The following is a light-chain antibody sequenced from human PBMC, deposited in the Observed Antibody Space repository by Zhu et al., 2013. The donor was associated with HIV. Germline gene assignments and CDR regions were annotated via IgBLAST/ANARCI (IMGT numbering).Light chain of an antibody. CDR2: NVS. Sequence: VMTQSPLSLPVTLGQPASISCRSSHSLLHNDGKTYLNWFHQRPGQSPRRLLYNVSKRDSGVPDRFIGSGSGTDFTVNITRVEAEDLGIYYCMQGTRWPPSLGQGTRLEI. J-gene: IGKJ2*03. CDR3: MQGTRWPPS. V-gene: IGKV2-30*02. CDR1: HSLLHNDGKTY.